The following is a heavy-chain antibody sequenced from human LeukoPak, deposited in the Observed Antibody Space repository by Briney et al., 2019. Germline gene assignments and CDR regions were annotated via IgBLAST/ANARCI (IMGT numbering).Heavy chain of an antibody. CDR3: AKDTSPYYYDSSGYVDY. J-gene: IGHJ4*02. Sequence: PGGSLRLSCAASGFTFDDYAMHWVRQAPGKGLEWVSGISWNSGSIGYADSVKGRFTISRDNAKNSLYLQMNSLRAEDMALYYCAKDTSPYYYDSSGYVDYWGQGTLVTVSS. CDR2: ISWNSGSI. V-gene: IGHV3-9*03. D-gene: IGHD3-22*01. CDR1: GFTFDDYA.